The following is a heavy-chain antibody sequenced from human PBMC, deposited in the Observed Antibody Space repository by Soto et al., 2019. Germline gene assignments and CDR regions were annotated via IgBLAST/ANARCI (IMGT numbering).Heavy chain of an antibody. CDR3: ARGAYFTMVRGVIDNWFDP. Sequence: GGSLRLSCAASGFTFSSYGMHWVRQAPGKGLERVAVIWYDGSNKYYADSVKGRFTISRDNSKNTLYLQMNSLRAEDTAVYYCARGAYFTMVRGVIDNWFDPWGQGTLVTSPQ. CDR1: GFTFSSYG. CDR2: IWYDGSNK. V-gene: IGHV3-33*01. D-gene: IGHD3-10*01. J-gene: IGHJ5*02.